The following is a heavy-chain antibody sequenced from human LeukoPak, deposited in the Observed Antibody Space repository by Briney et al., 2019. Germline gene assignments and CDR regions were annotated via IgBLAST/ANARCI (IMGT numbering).Heavy chain of an antibody. D-gene: IGHD3-10*01. V-gene: IGHV4-34*01. CDR1: GGSFSGYY. CDR2: INHSGST. J-gene: IGHJ4*02. Sequence: KPSETLSLTCAVYGGSFSGYYWSWIRQPPGKGLEWIGEINHSGSTNYNPSLKSRVTISVDTSKNRFSLKLNSVTAADTAVYYCARGDDFYGSGDYFIFHHWGQGTLVTVSS. CDR3: ARGDDFYGSGDYFIFHH.